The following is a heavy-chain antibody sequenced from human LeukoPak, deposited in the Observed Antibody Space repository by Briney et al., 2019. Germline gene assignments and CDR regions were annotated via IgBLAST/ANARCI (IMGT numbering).Heavy chain of an antibody. D-gene: IGHD3-22*01. CDR2: MNPNSGNT. J-gene: IGHJ4*02. CDR3: ARAPGYTYYYDSSGYSDY. Sequence: GASVKVSCKASGYTFTSYDINWVRQATGQGLEWMGWMNPNSGNTGYAQKFQGRVTMTRNTSISTAYTELSSLRSEDTAVYYCARAPGYTYYYDSSGYSDYWGQGTLVTVSS. CDR1: GYTFTSYD. V-gene: IGHV1-8*01.